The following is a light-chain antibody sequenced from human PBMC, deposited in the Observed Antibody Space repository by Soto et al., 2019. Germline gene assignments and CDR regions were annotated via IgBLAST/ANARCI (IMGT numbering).Light chain of an antibody. J-gene: IGKJ1*01. CDR1: QSISSW. CDR2: KAS. Sequence: DIQMTQSPSTLSAPVGDRVTITCRASQSISSWLAWYQQKPGKAPKLLIYKASSLESGVPSRFSGSGSGTEFTLTISSLQPDDFATYYCQQYNNYSPTLGQRNKVEIK. V-gene: IGKV1-5*03. CDR3: QQYNNYSPT.